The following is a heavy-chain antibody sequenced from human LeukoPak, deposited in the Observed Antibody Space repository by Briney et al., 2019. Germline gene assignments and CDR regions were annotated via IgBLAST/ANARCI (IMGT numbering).Heavy chain of an antibody. CDR2: ISSSGST. CDR1: GDSISSGDYY. CDR3: ARDLYSYMDV. J-gene: IGHJ6*04. D-gene: IGHD2-21*01. V-gene: IGHV4-61*02. Sequence: PSETLSLTCTVSGDSISSGDYYWSWIRQPAGKGLEWIGRISSSGSTNYNPSLKSRVTISVDTSKNQFSLKLSSVTAADAAMYYCARDLYSYMDVWGKGTTVTISS.